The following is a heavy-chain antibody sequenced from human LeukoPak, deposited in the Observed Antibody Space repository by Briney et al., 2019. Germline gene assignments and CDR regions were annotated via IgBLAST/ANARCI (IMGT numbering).Heavy chain of an antibody. V-gene: IGHV4-4*02. CDR3: ATSSWLRDANFDY. D-gene: IGHD6-13*01. J-gene: IGHJ4*02. CDR1: GGSISSSNW. CDR2: IYHSGST. Sequence: PSETLSLTCAVSGGSISSSNWWSWVRQPPGKGLEWIGEIYHSGSTNYNPSLKSRVTISVDKSKNQFSLKLPSVTAADSAVYYCATSSWLRDANFDYWGQGTLVTVSS.